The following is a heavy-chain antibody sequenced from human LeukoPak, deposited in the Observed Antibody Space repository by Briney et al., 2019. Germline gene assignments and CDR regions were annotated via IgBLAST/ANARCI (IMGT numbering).Heavy chain of an antibody. D-gene: IGHD3/OR15-3a*01. CDR3: AKERPLWTGYFFDY. CDR2: INSDGSST. J-gene: IGHJ4*02. CDR1: GFTFSSYW. V-gene: IGHV3-74*01. Sequence: GGSLRLSCAASGFTFSSYWMHWVRQAPGKGLVWVSRINSDGSSTSYADSVKGRFTISRDNSKNTLYLQMNSLRAEDTAVYYCAKERPLWTGYFFDYWGQGTLVTVSS.